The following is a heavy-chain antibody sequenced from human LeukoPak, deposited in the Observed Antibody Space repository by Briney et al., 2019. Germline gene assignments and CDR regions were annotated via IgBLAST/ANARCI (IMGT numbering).Heavy chain of an antibody. CDR3: ATIAARPHSSDY. Sequence: ASVKVSCKASGYTFTGYYMHWVRQAPGQGLEWMGWINPNSGGTNYAQRFQGRVTMTRDTSISTAYMELSRLRSDDTAVYYCATIAARPHSSDYWGQGTLVTVSS. V-gene: IGHV1-2*02. CDR2: INPNSGGT. CDR1: GYTFTGYY. J-gene: IGHJ4*02. D-gene: IGHD6-6*01.